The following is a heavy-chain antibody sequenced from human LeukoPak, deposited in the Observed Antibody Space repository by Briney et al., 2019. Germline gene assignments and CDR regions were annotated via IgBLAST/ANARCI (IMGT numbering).Heavy chain of an antibody. J-gene: IGHJ4*02. CDR2: ISGSGGST. D-gene: IGHD3-16*02. CDR3: AKGERWYYDYVWGSYRPYYFDY. Sequence: GGSLRLSCAASGFTFSSYAMSWVRQAPGKGLEWVSAISGSGGSTYYADSVKGRFTISRDNSKNTLYLQMNSLRAEDTAVYYCAKGERWYYDYVWGSYRPYYFDYWGQGTLVTVSS. CDR1: GFTFSSYA. V-gene: IGHV3-23*01.